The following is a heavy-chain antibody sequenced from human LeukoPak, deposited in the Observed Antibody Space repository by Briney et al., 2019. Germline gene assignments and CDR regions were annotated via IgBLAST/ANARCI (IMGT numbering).Heavy chain of an antibody. CDR1: GFTFSSYG. CDR2: IYSGGST. Sequence: GGSLRLSCAASGFTFSSYGMHWFRQAPGKGLEWVSVIYSGGSTYYADSVRGRFTISRDISKNTLYLQMNSLRAEDTAVYYCARDFPGIAVAGTRPLDYWGQGTLVTVSS. D-gene: IGHD6-19*01. CDR3: ARDFPGIAVAGTRPLDY. V-gene: IGHV3-53*01. J-gene: IGHJ4*02.